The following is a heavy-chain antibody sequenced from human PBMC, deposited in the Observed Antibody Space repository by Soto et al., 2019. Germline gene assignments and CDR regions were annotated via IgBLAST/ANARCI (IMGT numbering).Heavy chain of an antibody. V-gene: IGHV3-21*01. Sequence: GGSLRLSCAASGLIFSNYRMHWVRQAPGKGLVWVSCISSSSSYIYYADSVKGRFAISRDNAKNSLYLQMNSLRAEDTAVYYWARESISDQAFTISFYYGMDVWGQGTTVTVSS. D-gene: IGHD3-3*01. CDR2: ISSSSSYI. J-gene: IGHJ6*02. CDR1: GLIFSNYR. CDR3: ARESISDQAFTISFYYGMDV.